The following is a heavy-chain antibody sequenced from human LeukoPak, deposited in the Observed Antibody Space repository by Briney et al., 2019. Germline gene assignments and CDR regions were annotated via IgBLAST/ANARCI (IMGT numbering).Heavy chain of an antibody. D-gene: IGHD5-12*01. CDR2: ISGSGGST. Sequence: GGSLRLSCAASGFTFTNYAMNWVRQAPGKGLEWVSAISGSGGSTYYADSVKGRFTISRDNSKNTLYLQMNSLRAEDTAVYYCAKARPRGIVATIFFDYWGQGTLVTVSS. J-gene: IGHJ4*02. CDR1: GFTFTNYA. V-gene: IGHV3-23*01. CDR3: AKARPRGIVATIFFDY.